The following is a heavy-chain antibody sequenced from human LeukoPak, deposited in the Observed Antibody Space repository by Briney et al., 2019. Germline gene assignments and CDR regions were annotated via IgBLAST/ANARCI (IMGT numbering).Heavy chain of an antibody. D-gene: IGHD5-12*01. V-gene: IGHV3-15*07. J-gene: IGHJ4*02. CDR2: IKTRSDGGTT. Sequence: GGSLRLSCTVSSYTFYNTWMNWVRRAPGMGLEWVGRIKTRSDGGTTDYAAPINGRFTISRDDSKSTLILQMNSLKTEDTAVYYCATGGYDFSYWGQGTQVTVSS. CDR3: ATGGYDFSY. CDR1: SYTFYNTW.